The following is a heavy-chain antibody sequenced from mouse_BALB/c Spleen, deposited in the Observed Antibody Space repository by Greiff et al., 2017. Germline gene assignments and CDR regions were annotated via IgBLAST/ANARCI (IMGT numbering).Heavy chain of an antibody. CDR1: GFSLTSYD. V-gene: IGHV2-9-2*01. J-gene: IGHJ2*01. CDR3: VRGGAVVPFDD. D-gene: IGHD1-1*01. CDR2: IWTGGGT. Sequence: VQLQQSGPGLVAPSQSLSITCTVSGFSLTSYDISWIRQPPGKGLEWLGVIWTGGGTNYNSAFMSRLSISKDNSKSQVFLKMNSLQTDDTAIYYCVRGGAVVPFDDWGQGTTRTVSS.